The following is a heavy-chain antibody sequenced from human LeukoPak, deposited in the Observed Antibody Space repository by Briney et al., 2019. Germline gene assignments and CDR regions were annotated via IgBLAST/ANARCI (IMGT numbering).Heavy chain of an antibody. J-gene: IGHJ3*02. CDR3: SRDVSTAAGSSAFDM. V-gene: IGHV3-72*01. CDR1: GFTLSDHY. Sequence: GALGLSCAASGFTLSDHYIDWVRQAPGKGLEWVGRSRNKANGYTTEYVASVKGRFTISRDDSKNSLYPQMNSLTTEDTAVYYCSRDVSTAAGSSAFDMWGQGTMVTVSS. CDR2: SRNKANGYTT. D-gene: IGHD6-13*01.